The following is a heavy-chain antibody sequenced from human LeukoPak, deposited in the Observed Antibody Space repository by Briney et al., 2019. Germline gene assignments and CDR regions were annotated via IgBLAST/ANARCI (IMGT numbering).Heavy chain of an antibody. V-gene: IGHV4-59*01. CDR2: IYYSGST. J-gene: IGHJ6*03. Sequence: SETLSLTCTVSGGSISSYYWGWIRQPPGKGLEWIGYIYYSGSTNYNPSLKSRVTISVDTSKNQFSLKLSSVTAADTAVYYCARDIGYCSSTSCYGDYYYYYMDVWGKGTTVTVSS. D-gene: IGHD2-2*01. CDR1: GGSISSYY. CDR3: ARDIGYCSSTSCYGDYYYYYMDV.